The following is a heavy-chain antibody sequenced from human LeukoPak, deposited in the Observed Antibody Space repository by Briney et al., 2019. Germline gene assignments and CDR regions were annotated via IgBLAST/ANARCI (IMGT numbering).Heavy chain of an antibody. CDR2: INSDGSIT. CDR1: GFTFSDYW. V-gene: IGHV3-74*01. CDR3: ARDRGPRTGFMVREAYDY. D-gene: IGHD3-10*01. J-gene: IGHJ4*02. Sequence: GGSLRLSCAASGFTFSDYWIHWVRQAPGKGLVWVSRINSDGSITNYADSVKGRFSISRDNAKNTLYLQMSSLRAEDTAVYYCARDRGPRTGFMVREAYDYWGQGTLVTVSS.